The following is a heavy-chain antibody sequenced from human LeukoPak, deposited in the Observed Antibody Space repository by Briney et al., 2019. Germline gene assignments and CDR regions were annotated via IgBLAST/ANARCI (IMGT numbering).Heavy chain of an antibody. J-gene: IGHJ6*02. CDR2: INHSESTST. CDR1: GGSFSGYY. CDR3: ARHNCGGDCYSVYYYYGMDV. D-gene: IGHD2-21*02. V-gene: IGHV4-34*01. Sequence: SETLSLTCAVYGGSFSGYYWTWIRQPPGKGLEWIGEINHSESTSTNYNPSLKSRVTISVDTSKNQFSLKLSSVTAADTAVYYCARHNCGGDCYSVYYYYGMDVWGQGTTVTVSS.